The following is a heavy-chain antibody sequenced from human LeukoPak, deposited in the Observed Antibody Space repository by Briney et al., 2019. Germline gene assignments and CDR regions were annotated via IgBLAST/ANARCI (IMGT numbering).Heavy chain of an antibody. D-gene: IGHD3-3*01. CDR3: ARGSTTFGVVGYYYYYMDV. V-gene: IGHV4-34*01. J-gene: IGHJ6*03. Sequence: SETLSLTSAVYGGSFSGYYWSWIRQPPGKGLEWIGEINLSGSTNYNPSLKSRVTISVDTSKNQFSLKLSSVTAADTAVYYCARGSTTFGVVGYYYYYMDVWGKGTTVTVSS. CDR1: GGSFSGYY. CDR2: INLSGST.